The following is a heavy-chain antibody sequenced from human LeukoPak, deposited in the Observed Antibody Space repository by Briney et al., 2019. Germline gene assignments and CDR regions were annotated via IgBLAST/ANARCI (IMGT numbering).Heavy chain of an antibody. CDR1: GFTFSTYA. Sequence: GGSLRLSCAASGFTFSTYAMHWVRQAPGKGLEYVSAISTNGDGTHYANSVRGRFTISRDNSKNTLYLRLGSLRAEDMAVYYCARYDSSAYDYWGQGTLVTVSS. CDR2: ISTNGDGT. V-gene: IGHV3-64*01. J-gene: IGHJ4*02. CDR3: ARYDSSAYDY. D-gene: IGHD3-22*01.